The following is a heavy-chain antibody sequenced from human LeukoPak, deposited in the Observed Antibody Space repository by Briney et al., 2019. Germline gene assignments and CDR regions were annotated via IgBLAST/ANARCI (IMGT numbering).Heavy chain of an antibody. CDR3: ARRTQTTYYSGSGIAY. D-gene: IGHD3-10*01. V-gene: IGHV4-34*01. CDR1: GGSFSGYH. J-gene: IGHJ4*02. Sequence: SETLSLTCAVYGGSFSGYHWTWIRQPPGKGLEWIGEIDHSGSTNYNPSLKSRVTISVDTSRNQFSLNPFSVTAADTALYYCARRTQTTYYSGSGIAYWGQGTLVTVSS. CDR2: IDHSGST.